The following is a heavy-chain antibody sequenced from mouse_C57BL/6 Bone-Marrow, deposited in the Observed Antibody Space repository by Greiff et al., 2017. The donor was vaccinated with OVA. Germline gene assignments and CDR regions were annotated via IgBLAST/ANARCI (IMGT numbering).Heavy chain of an antibody. V-gene: IGHV5-4*01. CDR3: ARDGYQCAY. J-gene: IGHJ3*01. CDR2: ISDGGSYT. CDR1: GFTFSSYA. Sequence: EVKLMESGGGLVKPGGSLKLSCAASGFTFSSYAMSWVRQTPEKRLEWVATISDGGSYTYYPDNVKGRCTISRDNAKNNLYLQMSHLKSEDTAMYYCARDGYQCAYWGQGTLVTVSA. D-gene: IGHD2-2*01.